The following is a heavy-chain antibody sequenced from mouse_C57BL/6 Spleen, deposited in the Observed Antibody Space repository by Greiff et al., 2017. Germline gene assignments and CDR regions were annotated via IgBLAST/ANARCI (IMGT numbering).Heavy chain of an antibody. CDR1: GYTFTSYW. V-gene: IGHV1-61*01. J-gene: IGHJ4*01. Sequence: VKLQQPGAELVRPGSSVKLSCKASGYTFTSYWMDWVKQRPGQGLEWIGNIYPSDSETHYNQKFKDKATLTVDKSSSTAYMQLSSLTSEDSAVYYCARSYYKAMDYWGQGASVTVSS. CDR3: ARSYYKAMDY. D-gene: IGHD2-12*01. CDR2: IYPSDSET.